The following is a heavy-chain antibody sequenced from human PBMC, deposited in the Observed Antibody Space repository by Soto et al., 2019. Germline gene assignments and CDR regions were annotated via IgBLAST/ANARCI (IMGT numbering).Heavy chain of an antibody. J-gene: IGHJ3*02. CDR1: GGSISSGGYS. D-gene: IGHD3-10*01. CDR3: ARAHGSGWGAFDI. Sequence: QLQLQESGSGLVKPSQTLSLTCAVSGGSISSGGYSWSWIRQPPGKGLEWIGYIYHSGSTYYNPSLKSRFNISVDRSKNQLSLTLSSVTAADTAVYYCARAHGSGWGAFDIWGQGTMVTVSS. CDR2: IYHSGST. V-gene: IGHV4-30-2*01.